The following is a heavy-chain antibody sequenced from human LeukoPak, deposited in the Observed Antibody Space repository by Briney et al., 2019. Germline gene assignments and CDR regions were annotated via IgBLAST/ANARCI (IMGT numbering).Heavy chain of an antibody. CDR2: IWYDGSKK. CDR1: GFTFSNYG. V-gene: IGHV3-33*01. Sequence: GGSLRLSCAASGFTFSNYGMHWVRQAPGKGLEWVALIWYDGSKKYYVDSVKGRFTISRDDSENTLSLHMNSLRAEDTAMYYCARDYCSTTTCLDYWGQGTLVTVSS. J-gene: IGHJ4*02. D-gene: IGHD2-2*01. CDR3: ARDYCSTTTCLDY.